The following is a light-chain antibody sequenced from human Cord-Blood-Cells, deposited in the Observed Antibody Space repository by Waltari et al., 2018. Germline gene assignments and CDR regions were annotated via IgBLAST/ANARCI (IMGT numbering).Light chain of an antibody. CDR1: QDISNY. J-gene: IGKJ4*01. Sequence: DIQMTQSPSSLSASVGDRVTITCQACQDISNYLNWYQQKPGKAPKLLTYDASNLETGVPSRFSGSGSGTDFTFTISSLQHEDIATYYCQQYDNLPLTFGGGTKVEIK. V-gene: IGKV1-33*01. CDR2: DAS. CDR3: QQYDNLPLT.